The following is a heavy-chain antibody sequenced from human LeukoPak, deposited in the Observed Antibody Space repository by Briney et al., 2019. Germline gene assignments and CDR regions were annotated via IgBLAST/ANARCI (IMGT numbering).Heavy chain of an antibody. V-gene: IGHV1-18*01. CDR1: GYTFTSYG. CDR3: AREMDVLRFLEWLPKAGFDY. D-gene: IGHD3-3*01. CDR2: ISAYNGNT. Sequence: ASVKVSCKASGYTFTSYGISWVRQAPGQGLEWMGWISAYNGNTNYAQKLQGRVTMTTDTSTSTAYMELRSLRSDDTAVYYCAREMDVLRFLEWLPKAGFDYWGQGTLVTVSS. J-gene: IGHJ4*02.